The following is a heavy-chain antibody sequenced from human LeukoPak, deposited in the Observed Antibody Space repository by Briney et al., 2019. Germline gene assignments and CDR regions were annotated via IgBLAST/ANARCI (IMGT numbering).Heavy chain of an antibody. Sequence: ASVKVSCKASGYTFTSYGLTWVRQAPGQGLEWMGWISTYNTNTYYAQGLQGRVSMTTDTSTSTVYMELRSLRSDDTAVYYCARPHSYGSTYFDCWGQGPLVTVSS. CDR2: ISTYNTNT. CDR1: GYTFTSYG. J-gene: IGHJ4*02. D-gene: IGHD4-17*01. CDR3: ARPHSYGSTYFDC. V-gene: IGHV1-18*01.